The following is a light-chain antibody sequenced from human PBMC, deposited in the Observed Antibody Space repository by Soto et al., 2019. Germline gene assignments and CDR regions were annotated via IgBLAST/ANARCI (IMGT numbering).Light chain of an antibody. CDR3: AAWDDSLRGVV. CDR2: RSN. Sequence: QSVLTRSPSASGTPGQRVTISCSGSSSNIGSNYVYWYQQLPGTAPKLLIYRSNQRPSGVPDRFSGSKSGTSASLAISGLRSEDEANYYCAAWDDSLRGVVFGGGTKLTVL. J-gene: IGLJ2*01. CDR1: SSNIGSNY. V-gene: IGLV1-47*01.